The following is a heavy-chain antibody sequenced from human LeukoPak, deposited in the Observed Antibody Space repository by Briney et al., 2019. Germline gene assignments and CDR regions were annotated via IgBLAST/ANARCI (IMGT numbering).Heavy chain of an antibody. CDR1: GYTFTSYG. V-gene: IGHV1-18*01. D-gene: IGHD6-13*01. Sequence: WASVKVSCKASGYTFTSYGISWVRQAPGQGLEWMGWISAYNGNTNYAQKLQGRVTITADESTSTAYMELRSLRSDDTAVYYCARDLGSSWTRGGVLDYWGQGTLVTVSS. J-gene: IGHJ4*02. CDR3: ARDLGSSWTRGGVLDY. CDR2: ISAYNGNT.